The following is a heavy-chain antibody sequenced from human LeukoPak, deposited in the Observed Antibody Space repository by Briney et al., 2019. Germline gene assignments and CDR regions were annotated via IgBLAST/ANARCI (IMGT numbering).Heavy chain of an antibody. CDR2: ISYDGSNK. D-gene: IGHD4-11*01. CDR3: ARDSYSNHSRLRGGYYYYYYGMDV. V-gene: IGHV3-30-3*01. CDR1: GFTFSSYA. J-gene: IGHJ6*02. Sequence: GGSLRLSCAASGFTFSSYAMPWVRQAPGKGLEWVAVISYDGSNKYYADSVKGRFTISRDNSKNTLYLQMSSLRAEDTAVYYCARDSYSNHSRLRGGYYYYYYGMDVWGQGTTVTVSS.